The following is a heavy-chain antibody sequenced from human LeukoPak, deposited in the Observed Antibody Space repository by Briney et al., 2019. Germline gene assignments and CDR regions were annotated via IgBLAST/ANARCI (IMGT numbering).Heavy chain of an antibody. Sequence: GRSLRLSCAASGFTFSSYAMHWVRQAPGKGLEWVAVISYGGSNKYYADSVKGRFTISRDNSKNTLYLQMNSLRAEDTAVYYCARDSWGVGYCSGGICYSFDYWGQGTLVTVSS. CDR1: GFTFSSYA. CDR3: ARDSWGVGYCSGGICYSFDY. J-gene: IGHJ4*02. D-gene: IGHD2-15*01. CDR2: ISYGGSNK. V-gene: IGHV3-30*04.